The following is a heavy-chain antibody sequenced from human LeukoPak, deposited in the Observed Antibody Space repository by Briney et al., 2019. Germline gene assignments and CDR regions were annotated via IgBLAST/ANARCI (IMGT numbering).Heavy chain of an antibody. CDR1: GGSFSGYY. CDR3: ARSPMVGATPYYFDY. V-gene: IGHV4-34*01. Sequence: SETLSLTCAVYGGSFSGYYWSWIRQPPGKGLEWIGEINHSGSTNYNPSLKSRVTISVDTSKNQFSLKLSSVTAADTAVYYCARSPMVGATPYYFDYWGQGTLVTVSS. CDR2: INHSGST. J-gene: IGHJ4*02. D-gene: IGHD1-26*01.